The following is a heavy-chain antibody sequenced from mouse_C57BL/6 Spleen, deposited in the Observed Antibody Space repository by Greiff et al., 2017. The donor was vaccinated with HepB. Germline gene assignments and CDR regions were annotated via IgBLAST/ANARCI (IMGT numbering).Heavy chain of an antibody. CDR1: GFTFSSYA. V-gene: IGHV5-4*03. CDR2: ISDGGSYT. J-gene: IGHJ1*03. CDR3: ARVGYGSGFWYFDV. D-gene: IGHD1-1*01. Sequence: EVNVVEPGGGLVKPGGSLKLSCAASGFTFSSYAMSWVRQTPEKRLEWVATISDGGSYTYYPDNVKGRFTISRDNAKNNLYLQMSHLRSEDAAMYCCARVGYGSGFWYFDVWGTGTTVTVSS.